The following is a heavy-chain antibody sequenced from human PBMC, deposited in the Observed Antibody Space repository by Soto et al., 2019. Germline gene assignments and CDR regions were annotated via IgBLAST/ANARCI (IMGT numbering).Heavy chain of an antibody. D-gene: IGHD3-16*01. CDR3: EREARFDEGYYFYY. CDR2: ISAYNGNT. V-gene: IGHV1-18*01. Sequence: QVQLVQSGAAVKKPGASVKVSCKASGYTFTSYGISWVRQAPGQGLEWMGWISAYNGNTNYAQKLQGRVTMTTDTSTGTAYIELRSLRSDDPAVYYCEREARFDEGYYFYYWGQGTLVTVSS. CDR1: GYTFTSYG. J-gene: IGHJ4*02.